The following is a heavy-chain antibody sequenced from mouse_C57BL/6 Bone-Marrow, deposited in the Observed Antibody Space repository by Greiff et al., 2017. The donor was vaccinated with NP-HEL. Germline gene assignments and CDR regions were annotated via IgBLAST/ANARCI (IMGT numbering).Heavy chain of an antibody. D-gene: IGHD2-4*01. V-gene: IGHV5-9-1*02. Sequence: EVKLMESGEGLVKPGGSLKLSCAASGFTFSSYAMSWVRQTPEKRLEWVAYISSGGEYIYYADNVKGRFTISRDNARNTLYLQMSRLKSEDTAMYYCTRDLFRDYDMDAMDGWGQGTTVTVSS. CDR3: TRDLFRDYDMDAMDG. J-gene: IGHJ4*01. CDR1: GFTFSSYA. CDR2: ISSGGEYI.